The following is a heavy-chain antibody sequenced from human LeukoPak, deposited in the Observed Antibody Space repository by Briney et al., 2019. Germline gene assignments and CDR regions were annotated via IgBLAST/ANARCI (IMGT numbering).Heavy chain of an antibody. J-gene: IGHJ4*02. CDR1: GFTFSSYS. Sequence: GGSLRLSCAASGFTFSSYSMNWVRRAPGKGLEWVSYISSSSSTIYYADSVKGRFTISRDNAKNSLYLQMNSLRAEDTAVYYCARAHSKDLMGPYYYDSSGYYLFDYRGQGTLVTVSS. D-gene: IGHD3-22*01. V-gene: IGHV3-48*04. CDR2: ISSSSSTI. CDR3: ARAHSKDLMGPYYYDSSGYYLFDY.